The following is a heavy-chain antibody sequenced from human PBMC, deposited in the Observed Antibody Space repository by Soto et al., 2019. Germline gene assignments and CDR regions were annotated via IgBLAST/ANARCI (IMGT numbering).Heavy chain of an antibody. Sequence: ASVKVSCKTSGYTFTGYVVGWVRQAPGQGLEWMGWINSGNGNTKYSERFQGRVTITRDTSASTSYMELNSLTSEDTAVYYCARGLTIFGVVIGYWGQGTLVTVSS. D-gene: IGHD3-3*01. V-gene: IGHV1-3*01. CDR2: INSGNGNT. CDR1: GYTFTGYV. J-gene: IGHJ4*02. CDR3: ARGLTIFGVVIGY.